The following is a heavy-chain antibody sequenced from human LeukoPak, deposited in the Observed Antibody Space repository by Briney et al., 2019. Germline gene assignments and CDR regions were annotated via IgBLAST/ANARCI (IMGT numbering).Heavy chain of an antibody. Sequence: GGSLRLYCAASGFTFSSYSMNWVRQAPGKGLEWVSSISSSSSYIYYADSVKGRFTISRDNAKNSLYLQMNSLRAEDTAVYYCSTAMVTYFDYWGQGTLVTVSS. CDR3: STAMVTYFDY. D-gene: IGHD5-18*01. CDR1: GFTFSSYS. J-gene: IGHJ4*02. CDR2: ISSSSSYI. V-gene: IGHV3-21*01.